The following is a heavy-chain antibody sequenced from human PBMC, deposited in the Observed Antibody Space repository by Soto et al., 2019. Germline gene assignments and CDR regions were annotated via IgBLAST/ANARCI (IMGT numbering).Heavy chain of an antibody. CDR1: GGTFSSYA. Sequence: QVQLVQSGAEVKKPGSSVMVSCKASGGTFSSYAISWVRQAPGQGLEWMGGIIPISGTANYAQKFQGRVTITADESTNMELSSLRSEDTAVYYCARSQGSSTSLEIYYYYYYGMDVWGQGTTVTVSS. D-gene: IGHD2-2*01. CDR3: ARSQGSSTSLEIYYYYYYGMDV. J-gene: IGHJ6*02. CDR2: IIPISGTA. V-gene: IGHV1-69*01.